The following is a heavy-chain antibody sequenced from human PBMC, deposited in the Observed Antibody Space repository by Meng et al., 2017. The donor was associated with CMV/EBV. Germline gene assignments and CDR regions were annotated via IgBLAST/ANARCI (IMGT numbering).Heavy chain of an antibody. CDR3: ARVTASSRTGSYYNGNY. D-gene: IGHD3-10*01. CDR2: ISYDGSNK. Sequence: GGSLKISCAASGFTFSSYAMHWVRQAPGKGLEWVAVISYDGSNKYYADSVKGRFTISRDNSKNTLYLQMNSLRAEDTAVYYCARVTASSRTGSYYNGNYWGQGTLVTVSS. CDR1: GFTFSSYA. V-gene: IGHV3-30-3*01. J-gene: IGHJ4*02.